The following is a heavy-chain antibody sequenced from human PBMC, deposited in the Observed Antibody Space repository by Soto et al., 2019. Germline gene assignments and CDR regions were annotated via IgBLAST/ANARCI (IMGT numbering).Heavy chain of an antibody. CDR2: MSGSGGST. J-gene: IGHJ6*02. Sequence: EVQLLESGGGLVQPGGSLRLSCAASGFNFRSYVMSWVRQAPGKGLEWVAGMSGSGGSTYYADSVKGRLIISRDNSKNTLYLEMNSLRAEDTAVYYCAKDREGCGTTKCYLYGMDVWGQGTTVAVSS. CDR1: GFNFRSYV. CDR3: AKDREGCGTTKCYLYGMDV. D-gene: IGHD2-2*01. V-gene: IGHV3-23*01.